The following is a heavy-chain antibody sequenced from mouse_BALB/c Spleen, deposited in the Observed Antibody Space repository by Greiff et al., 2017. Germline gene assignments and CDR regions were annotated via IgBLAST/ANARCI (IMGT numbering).Heavy chain of an antibody. CDR2: ISYDGSN. D-gene: IGHD2-4*01. CDR1: GYSITSGYY. V-gene: IGHV3-6*02. CDR3: AREGGDYGFDY. Sequence: EVQLQESGPGLVKPSQSLSLTCSVTGYSITSGYYWNWIRQFPGNKLEWMGYISYDGSNNYNPSLKNRISITRDTSKNQFFLKLNSVTTEDTATYYCAREGGDYGFDYWGQGTTLTVSS. J-gene: IGHJ2*01.